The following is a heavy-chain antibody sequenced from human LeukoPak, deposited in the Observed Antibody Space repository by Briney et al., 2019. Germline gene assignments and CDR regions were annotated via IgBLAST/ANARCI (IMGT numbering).Heavy chain of an antibody. CDR2: INGDGGST. D-gene: IGHD6-25*01. V-gene: IGHV3-74*01. CDR3: ARDRWVAADFHYYYAMDV. J-gene: IGHJ6*02. Sequence: GGSLRLSCAASGLTFSSHWMHWVRQPPGKGLVWVSRINGDGGSTNYADSVKGRFTISRDNAKNTLYLQVNSLRVEDTAIYYCARDRWVAADFHYYYAMDVWGQGTTVTVSS. CDR1: GLTFSSHW.